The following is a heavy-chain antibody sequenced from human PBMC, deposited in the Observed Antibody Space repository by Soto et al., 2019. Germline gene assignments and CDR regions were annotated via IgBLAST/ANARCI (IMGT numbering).Heavy chain of an antibody. J-gene: IGHJ4*02. CDR1: GFTFGSYA. D-gene: IGHD3-3*01. V-gene: IGHV3-23*01. CDR3: AGDYYDFWSGFLDY. CDR2: ISGAGGST. Sequence: PGESLRLSCEGSGFTFGSYAMSWVRQAPGKGLEWVSLISGAGGSTSYADSVKGRFIISRDNSKSTLYLQMNSLRPEDTATYYCAGDYYDFWSGFLDYWGQGT.